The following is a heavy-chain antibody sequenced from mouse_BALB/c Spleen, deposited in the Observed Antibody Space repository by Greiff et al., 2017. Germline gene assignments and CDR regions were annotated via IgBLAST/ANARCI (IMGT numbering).Heavy chain of an antibody. D-gene: IGHD2-4*01. CDR1: GFTFSDFY. CDR2: SRNKANDYTT. V-gene: IGHV7-1*02. Sequence: EVKLVESGGGLVQPGGSLRLSCATSGFTFSDFYMEWVRQPPGKRLEWIAASRNKANDYTTEYSASVKGRFIVSRDTSQSILYLQMNALRAEDTAIYYCARGYDYDYFDYWGQGTTLTVSS. J-gene: IGHJ2*01. CDR3: ARGYDYDYFDY.